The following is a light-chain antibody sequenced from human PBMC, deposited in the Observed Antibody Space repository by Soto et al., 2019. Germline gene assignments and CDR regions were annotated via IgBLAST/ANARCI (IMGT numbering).Light chain of an antibody. CDR1: NSNIGSNT. Sequence: QSVLTQPPSASGTPGQRVTISCSGSNSNIGSNTVNWYQQFPGTAPRFLIYGNDLRPSGVPDRFSASKSGTSASLAISGLQSEDEADYYCAVWDDGLRGRVFGGGTKLTVL. CDR3: AVWDDGLRGRV. J-gene: IGLJ2*01. CDR2: GND. V-gene: IGLV1-44*01.